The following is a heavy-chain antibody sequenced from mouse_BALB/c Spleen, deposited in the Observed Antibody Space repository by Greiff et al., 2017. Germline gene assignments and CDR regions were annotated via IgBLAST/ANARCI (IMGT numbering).Heavy chain of an antibody. CDR1: GYAFSSYW. D-gene: IGHD1-1*01. Sequence: VQRVESGAELVRPGSSVKISCKASGYAFSSYWMNWVKQRPGQGLEWIGQIYPGDGDTNYNGKFKGKATLTADKSSSTAYMQLSSLTSEDSAVYFCARLYGSSYGGFAYWGQGTLVTVSA. V-gene: IGHV1-80*01. CDR3: ARLYGSSYGGFAY. CDR2: IYPGDGDT. J-gene: IGHJ3*01.